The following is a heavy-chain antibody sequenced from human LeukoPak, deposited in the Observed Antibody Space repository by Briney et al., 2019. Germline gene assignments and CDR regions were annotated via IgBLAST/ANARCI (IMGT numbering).Heavy chain of an antibody. J-gene: IGHJ3*02. V-gene: IGHV4-39*01. D-gene: IGHD1-26*01. CDR2: IYYSGST. Sequence: SETLSLTCTVSGGSISSSSYYWGWIRQPPGKRLEWIGSIYYSGSTYYNPSLKSRVTISVDTSKNQFSLKLSSVTAADTAVYYCARQEWELDAFDIWGQGTMVTVSS. CDR1: GGSISSSSYY. CDR3: ARQEWELDAFDI.